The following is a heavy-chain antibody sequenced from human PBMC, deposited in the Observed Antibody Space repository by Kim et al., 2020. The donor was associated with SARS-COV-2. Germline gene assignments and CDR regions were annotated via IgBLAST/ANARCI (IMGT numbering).Heavy chain of an antibody. CDR2: INHSGST. CDR1: GGSFSGYY. D-gene: IGHD1-26*01. V-gene: IGHV4-34*01. CDR3: ARRAWERTTDY. J-gene: IGHJ4*02. Sequence: SETLSLTCAVYGGSFSGYYWSWIRQPPGKGLEWIGEINHSGSTNYNPSLKSRVTISVDTSKNQFSLKLSSVTAADTAVYYCARRAWERTTDYWGQGTLVTVSS.